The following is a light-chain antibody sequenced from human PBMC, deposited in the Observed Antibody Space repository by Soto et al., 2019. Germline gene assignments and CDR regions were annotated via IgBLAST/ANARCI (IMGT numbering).Light chain of an antibody. CDR1: QSVSSN. Sequence: EIVMTQSPATLSVSPGERATLTFRASQSVSSNVAWYQQKPGQATRLLIYGASTRATGIPARFSGSGSGTEFTLTISSLQSEDFEVYYCQQYNNWPPITFGQGTRLEIK. J-gene: IGKJ5*01. CDR3: QQYNNWPPIT. CDR2: GAS. V-gene: IGKV3-15*01.